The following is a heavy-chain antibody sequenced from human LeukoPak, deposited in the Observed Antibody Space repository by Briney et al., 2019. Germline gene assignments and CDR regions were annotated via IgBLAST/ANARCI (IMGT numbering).Heavy chain of an antibody. J-gene: IGHJ4*02. V-gene: IGHV3-23*01. CDR2: ISGSGGST. Sequence: PGGSLRLSCAASGFTFSSYAMSWVRQAPGKGLEGVSAISGSGGSTYYADSVKGRFTISRHNSKNTLYLQMNSLRAEDTAVYYCAKDSQWFGELPAFFDYWGQGTLVTVSS. CDR1: GFTFSSYA. CDR3: AKDSQWFGELPAFFDY. D-gene: IGHD3-10*01.